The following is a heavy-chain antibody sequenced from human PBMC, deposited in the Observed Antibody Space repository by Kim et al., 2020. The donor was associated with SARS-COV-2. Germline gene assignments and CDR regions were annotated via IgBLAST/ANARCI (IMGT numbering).Heavy chain of an antibody. D-gene: IGHD6-19*01. J-gene: IGHJ6*02. CDR3: ARDLTVAVGGMDV. Sequence: YAQGFSGRFVFSLEASVSTAYLQISSLKAEDTAVYYCARDLTVAVGGMDVWGQGTTVTVSS. V-gene: IGHV7-4-1*02.